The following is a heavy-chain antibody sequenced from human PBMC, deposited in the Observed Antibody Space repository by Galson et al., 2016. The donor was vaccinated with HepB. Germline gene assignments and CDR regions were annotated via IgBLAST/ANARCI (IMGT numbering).Heavy chain of an antibody. D-gene: IGHD7-27*01. V-gene: IGHV4-31*03. CDR1: GGSISNGGYY. CDR3: ARDWGSGWFGP. Sequence: TLSLTCSVSGGSISNGGYYWSWIRQHPGKGLEWIGNIYYSGSTHYNPSLKSRVTLSVDTSKNQFSPKLNSVTAADTAIYYCARDWGSGWFGPWGQGTLVIVSS. CDR2: IYYSGST. J-gene: IGHJ5*02.